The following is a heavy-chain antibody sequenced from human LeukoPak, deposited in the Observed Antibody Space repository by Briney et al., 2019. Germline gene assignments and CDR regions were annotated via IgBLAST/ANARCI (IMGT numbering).Heavy chain of an antibody. CDR1: GFTFSSYA. CDR3: ARVSHSSGWYPYGY. J-gene: IGHJ4*02. Sequence: GGSLRLSCAASGFTFSSYAMSWVRQAPGKGLEWVSAINGSGGSTYYADSVKGRFTISRDNAKNTLYLQMNSLRAEDTAVYYCARVSHSSGWYPYGYWGQGTLVTVSS. D-gene: IGHD6-19*01. V-gene: IGHV3-23*01. CDR2: INGSGGST.